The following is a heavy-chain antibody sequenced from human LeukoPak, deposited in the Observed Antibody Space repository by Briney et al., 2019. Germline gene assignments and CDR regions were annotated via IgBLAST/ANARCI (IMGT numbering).Heavy chain of an antibody. Sequence: SETLSLTCSVSGGSLGTYYWSWIRQSPGKGLEWIANIYSNATTSYNPSLKSRVTISLDPSKNQFSLKVTSVTAADTAVYYCARLYCSSTSCSHWGQGTLVTVSS. J-gene: IGHJ4*02. CDR1: GGSLGTYY. D-gene: IGHD2-2*01. CDR2: IYSNATT. CDR3: ARLYCSSTSCSH. V-gene: IGHV4-59*12.